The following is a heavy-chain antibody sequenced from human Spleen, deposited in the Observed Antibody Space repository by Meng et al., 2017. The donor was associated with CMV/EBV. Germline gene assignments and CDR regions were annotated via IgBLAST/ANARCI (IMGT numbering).Heavy chain of an antibody. CDR1: EFTFSSYA. J-gene: IGHJ4*02. Sequence: GGSLRLSCAASEFTFSSYAMYWVRQAPGKGLEWVALISHDGTNKYYRDSLKDRFTISRDNSKNTLYLQMNSLRAEDTAVYYCACVGRWGQGTLVTVSS. CDR2: ISHDGTNK. D-gene: IGHD1-26*01. V-gene: IGHV3-30*04. CDR3: ACVGR.